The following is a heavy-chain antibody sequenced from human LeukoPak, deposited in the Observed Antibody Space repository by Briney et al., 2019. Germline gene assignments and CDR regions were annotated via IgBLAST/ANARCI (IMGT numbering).Heavy chain of an antibody. CDR1: GFTFSSYG. CDR2: ISGSGGST. CDR3: ARRAGAYSHPYDY. Sequence: GGSLRLSCAASGFTFSSYGLNWVRQAPGKGLEWVSVISGSGGSTHYSDSVKGRFTISRDNSKNTLYLQMNSLRAEDTAVYYCARRAGAYSHPYDYWGQGTLVTVSS. J-gene: IGHJ4*02. D-gene: IGHD4/OR15-4a*01. V-gene: IGHV3-23*01.